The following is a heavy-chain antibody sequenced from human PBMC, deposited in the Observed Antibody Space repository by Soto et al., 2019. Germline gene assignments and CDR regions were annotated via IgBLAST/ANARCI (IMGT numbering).Heavy chain of an antibody. CDR3: ARYKLLPRHSESIDY. Sequence: PSETLSLTCTVSGGSISSYYWSWIRQPPGKGLEWIGYIYYSGSTNYNPSLKSRVTISVDTSKNQFSLKLSSVTAADTAVYYCARYKLLPRHSESIDYWGQGTLVTVSS. CDR1: GGSISSYY. CDR2: IYYSGST. V-gene: IGHV4-59*01. D-gene: IGHD2-15*01. J-gene: IGHJ4*02.